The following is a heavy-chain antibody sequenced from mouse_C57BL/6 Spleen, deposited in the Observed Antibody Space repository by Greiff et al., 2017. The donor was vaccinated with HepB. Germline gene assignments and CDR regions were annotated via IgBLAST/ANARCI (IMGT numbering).Heavy chain of an antibody. CDR3: ARGDGYYLNIDY. V-gene: IGHV1-26*01. J-gene: IGHJ2*01. D-gene: IGHD2-3*01. CDR1: GYTFTDYY. CDR2: INPNNGGT. Sequence: EVQLQQSGPELVKPGASVKISCKASGYTFTDYYMNWVKQSHGKSLEWIGDINPNNGGTSYNQKFKGKATLTVDKSSSTAYMELRSLTSEDSAVYYCARGDGYYLNIDYWGQGTTLTVSS.